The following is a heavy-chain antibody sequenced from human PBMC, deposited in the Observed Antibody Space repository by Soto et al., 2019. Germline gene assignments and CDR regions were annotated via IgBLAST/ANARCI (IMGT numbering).Heavy chain of an antibody. CDR3: AKDPSDHIVVVTAPEFDY. CDR1: GFTFSSYA. CDR2: ISGSGGST. Sequence: VQLLESGGGLVQPGGSLRLSCAASGFTFSSYAMSWVRQAPGKGLEWVSAISGSGGSTYYADSVKGRFTISRDNSKNTLYLQMNSLRAEDTAVYYCAKDPSDHIVVVTAPEFDYWGQGTLVTVSS. V-gene: IGHV3-23*01. D-gene: IGHD2-21*02. J-gene: IGHJ4*02.